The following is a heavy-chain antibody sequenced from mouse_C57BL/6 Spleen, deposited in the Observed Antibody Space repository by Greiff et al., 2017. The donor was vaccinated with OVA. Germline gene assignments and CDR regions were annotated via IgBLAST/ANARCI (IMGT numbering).Heavy chain of an antibody. Sequence: LVESGPELVKPGASVKISCKASGYAFSSSWMNWVKQRPGKGLEWIGRIYPGDGDTNYNGKFKGKATLTADKSSSTAYMQLSSLTSEDSAVYFCARDYYGSLDYWGQGTTLTVSS. J-gene: IGHJ2*01. CDR2: IYPGDGDT. CDR3: ARDYYGSLDY. CDR1: GYAFSSSW. D-gene: IGHD1-1*01. V-gene: IGHV1-82*01.